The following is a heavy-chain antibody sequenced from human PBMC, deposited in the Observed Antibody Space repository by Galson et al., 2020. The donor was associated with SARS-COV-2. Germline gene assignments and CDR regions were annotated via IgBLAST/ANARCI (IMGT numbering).Heavy chain of an antibody. Sequence: GESLKISCEVSGITFNDFWMSWFRQAPGKGLEWVANRKGDGSETHYADFVKGRFSISRDNAANSLYLQMSSLRVEDSAVYYCSREGWQGGYWGQGTRVTVSS. J-gene: IGHJ4*02. V-gene: IGHV3-7*01. CDR3: SREGWQGGY. CDR1: GITFNDFW. D-gene: IGHD6-19*01. CDR2: RKGDGSET.